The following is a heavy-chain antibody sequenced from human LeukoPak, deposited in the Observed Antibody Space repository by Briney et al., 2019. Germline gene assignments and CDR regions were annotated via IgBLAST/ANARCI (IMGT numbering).Heavy chain of an antibody. Sequence: ASVTVSCKASGYTFTSYYMHWVRQAPGQGLEWMGIINPSGGSTSYAQKLEGRVTMTRDTSTNTVYMELSSLRSEDTAVYYCARVIAATTNSFYCGMDVWGQGTTVTVSS. CDR1: GYTFTSYY. CDR3: ARVIAATTNSFYCGMDV. J-gene: IGHJ6*02. D-gene: IGHD6-6*01. V-gene: IGHV1-46*01. CDR2: INPSGGST.